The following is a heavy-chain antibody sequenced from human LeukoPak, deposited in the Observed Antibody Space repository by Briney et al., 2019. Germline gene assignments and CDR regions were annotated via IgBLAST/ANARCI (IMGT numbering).Heavy chain of an antibody. D-gene: IGHD2-15*01. CDR1: GYTLTELS. Sequence: GASVKVSCKVSGYTLTELSMHWVRQAPGKGLEWMGGFDPEDGETIYAQKFQGRVTTTEDTSTDTAYMELSSLRSEDTAVYYCASRNVVVAATSSVYYYYMDVWGKGTTVTVSS. CDR2: FDPEDGET. CDR3: ASRNVVVAATSSVYYYYMDV. J-gene: IGHJ6*03. V-gene: IGHV1-24*01.